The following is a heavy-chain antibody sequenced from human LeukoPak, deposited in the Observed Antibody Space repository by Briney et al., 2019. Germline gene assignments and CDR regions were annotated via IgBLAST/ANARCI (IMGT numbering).Heavy chain of an antibody. CDR2: TYYRSKWYT. CDR1: GDSVSSNSAA. Sequence: SQTLSLTCDISGDSVSSNSAAWNWIRQSPSRGLEWLGRTYYRSKWYTDYAVSVKSRISINPDTSQSQFSLQLNSVTAADTAVYYCARGLMMAVAGRGEFHYWGQGTLVTVSS. V-gene: IGHV6-1*01. CDR3: ARGLMMAVAGRGEFHY. D-gene: IGHD6-13*01. J-gene: IGHJ4*02.